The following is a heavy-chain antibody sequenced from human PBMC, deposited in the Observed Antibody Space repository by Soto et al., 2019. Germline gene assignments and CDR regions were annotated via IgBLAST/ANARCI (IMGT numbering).Heavy chain of an antibody. Sequence: SQTLSLTCIVSGGSISNLYRSWIRQPPGKGLEWIGYIYYSGSTNYNPSLQSRVTISVDTSKNQFSLKLSSVTAADTAVYYCARAVLPATAPFDYWGQGTLVTVSS. D-gene: IGHD2-2*01. V-gene: IGHV4-59*11. J-gene: IGHJ4*02. CDR1: GGSISNLY. CDR3: ARAVLPATAPFDY. CDR2: IYYSGST.